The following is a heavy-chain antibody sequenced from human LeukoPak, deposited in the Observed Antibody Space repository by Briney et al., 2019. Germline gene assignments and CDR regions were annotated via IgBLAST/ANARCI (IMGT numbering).Heavy chain of an antibody. J-gene: IGHJ3*02. CDR1: GGSISSGGYY. V-gene: IGHV4-31*03. D-gene: IGHD3-9*01. CDR2: IYYSGSI. Sequence: SETLSLTCTVSGGSISSGGYYWSWIRQHRGKGLEWIGYIYYSGSIYYNPSLKSRVTISVDTSKNQFSLKLSSVTAADTAVYYCARDGIRFDRYAFDIWGQGTMVTVS. CDR3: ARDGIRFDRYAFDI.